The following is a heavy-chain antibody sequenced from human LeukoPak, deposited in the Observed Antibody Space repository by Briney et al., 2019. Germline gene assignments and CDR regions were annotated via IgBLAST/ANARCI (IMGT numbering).Heavy chain of an antibody. CDR2: IHYSGST. CDR1: GGSISSSSYY. Sequence: SETLSLTCTVSGGSISSSSYYWGWIRQPPGKGLEWIGSIHYSGSTYYNPSLKSRVTISVDTSKNQFSLKLSSVTAADTAVYYCARLIAAAGKSFDPWGQGTLVTVSS. V-gene: IGHV4-39*01. J-gene: IGHJ5*02. D-gene: IGHD6-13*01. CDR3: ARLIAAAGKSFDP.